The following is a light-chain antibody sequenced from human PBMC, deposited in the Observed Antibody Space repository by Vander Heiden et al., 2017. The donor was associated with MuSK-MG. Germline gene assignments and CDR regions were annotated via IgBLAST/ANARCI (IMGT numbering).Light chain of an antibody. CDR3: SSDTSSSVEV. CDR2: DGS. V-gene: IGLV2-14*01. CDR1: SSDVGGYNY. Sequence: SALTQPASVSGSPGPSLTISCTGTSSDVGGYNYFSWYQQHPGNALNLMIYDGSNRPAGVSNRFSGSKAGNTASLTISGLQAEDEADYYCSSDTSSSVEVFGGGTKLTVL. J-gene: IGLJ2*01.